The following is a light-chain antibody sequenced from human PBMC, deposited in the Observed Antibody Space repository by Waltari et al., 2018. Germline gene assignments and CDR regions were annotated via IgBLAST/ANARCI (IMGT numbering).Light chain of an antibody. CDR3: QYYDNLPIFS. Sequence: DIQLTQSPSSLAASVGDRVTLTCRASQDIGGYLHWYQQQPGKAPKLLIYKTSILNTGVPSRFSGSASRTDYTLTITNLQPEDIATYYCQYYDNLPIFSFGPGTKVEIK. CDR1: QDIGGY. CDR2: KTS. V-gene: IGKV1-33*01. J-gene: IGKJ2*01.